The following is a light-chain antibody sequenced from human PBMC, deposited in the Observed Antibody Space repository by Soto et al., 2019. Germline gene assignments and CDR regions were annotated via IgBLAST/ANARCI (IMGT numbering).Light chain of an antibody. J-gene: IGKJ1*01. V-gene: IGKV4-1*01. CDR3: QQYYNIPWT. CDR2: WAS. Sequence: DIVMTQSPDSLAVSPGERATITCKSSQSVSYSSKSKNSVAWYQQKPGQPPKLLIYWASSRETGVPDRFSGSGSGTDFTLTISSLQAEDVAVYYCQQYYNIPWTFGQGTKVEVK. CDR1: QSVSYSSKSKNS.